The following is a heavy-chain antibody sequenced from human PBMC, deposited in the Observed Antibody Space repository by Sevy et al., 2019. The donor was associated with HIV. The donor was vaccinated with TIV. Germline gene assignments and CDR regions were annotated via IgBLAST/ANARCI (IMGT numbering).Heavy chain of an antibody. Sequence: GGSLRLSCAASGFTFSNAWMSWVRQAPGKGLEWVGRIKSKTDGGTTDYAAPVKGRFTISRDDSKNTLYLQMNSLKTGDTAVYYCTTDLGVELYMAWGQGTLVTVSS. J-gene: IGHJ4*02. CDR1: GFTFSNAW. CDR3: TTDLGVELYMA. D-gene: IGHD1-7*01. CDR2: IKSKTDGGTT. V-gene: IGHV3-15*01.